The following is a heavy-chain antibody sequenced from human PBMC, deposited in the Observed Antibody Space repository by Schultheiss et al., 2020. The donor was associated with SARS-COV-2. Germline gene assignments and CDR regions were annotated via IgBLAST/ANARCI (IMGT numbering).Heavy chain of an antibody. V-gene: IGHV4-4*07. CDR1: GGSISSYY. CDR3: ARDLSEYYDFWSGYPYYYYMDV. J-gene: IGHJ6*03. Sequence: SETLSLTCTVSGGSISSYYWSWIRQAPGKALEWIGFIHNSGATNYNPSLKSRVTMSVDTSKNQFSLKLSSVTAADTAVYYCARDLSEYYDFWSGYPYYYYMDVWGKGTTVTVSS. D-gene: IGHD3-3*01. CDR2: IHNSGAT.